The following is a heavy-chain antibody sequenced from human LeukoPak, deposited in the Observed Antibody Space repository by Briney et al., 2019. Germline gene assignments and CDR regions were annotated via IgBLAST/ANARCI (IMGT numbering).Heavy chain of an antibody. J-gene: IGHJ4*02. CDR3: AKEVGATALGRFDN. CDR1: GFRFGGYA. CDR2: ISGSGERI. V-gene: IGHV3-23*01. Sequence: GGSLRLSCAASGFRFGGYAMSWVRQAAGKGLEGVSIISGSGERIYYADSAKGRFTLSRDNSQNTLSLQMNSLRAEDTAVYYCAKEVGATALGRFDNWGQGIVVTVSS. D-gene: IGHD1-26*01.